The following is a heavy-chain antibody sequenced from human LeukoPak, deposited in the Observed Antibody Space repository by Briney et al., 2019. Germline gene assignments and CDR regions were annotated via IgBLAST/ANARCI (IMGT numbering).Heavy chain of an antibody. CDR3: ARGDPSYYDSRGFDY. D-gene: IGHD3-22*01. CDR1: GFNFSSYW. Sequence: PGGSLRLSCAASGFNFSSYWMSWVRQAPGKGLEWVANIKQDESEKYYVDSVKGRFTISRDNAKNSLYLQMNSLRAEDTALYYCARGDPSYYDSRGFDYWGQGTLVTVSS. J-gene: IGHJ4*02. CDR2: IKQDESEK. V-gene: IGHV3-7*01.